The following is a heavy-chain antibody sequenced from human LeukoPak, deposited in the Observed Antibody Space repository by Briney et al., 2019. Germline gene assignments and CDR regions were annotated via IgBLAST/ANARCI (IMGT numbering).Heavy chain of an antibody. J-gene: IGHJ4*02. CDR3: ARDLGYCSGGSCYEFDY. CDR1: GYTFTGYY. D-gene: IGHD2-15*01. V-gene: IGHV1-2*02. Sequence: ASVKVSCKAAGYTFTGYYMHWVRQAPGQGLEWMGWINPNSSGTNYAQKYQGRVTMTRDTSISTDYMELSRLRSDDTAVYYCARDLGYCSGGSCYEFDYWGQGTLVTVS. CDR2: INPNSSGT.